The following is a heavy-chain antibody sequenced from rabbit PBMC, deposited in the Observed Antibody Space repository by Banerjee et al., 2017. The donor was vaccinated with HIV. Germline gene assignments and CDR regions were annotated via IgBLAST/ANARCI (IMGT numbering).Heavy chain of an antibody. V-gene: IGHV1S40*01. CDR1: GFSFRTTNY. CDR2: IITGSGGT. D-gene: IGHD1-1*01. J-gene: IGHJ4*01. CDR3: ARSSGDTSFDL. Sequence: QSLEESGGNLVNPGASRTLTCTPSGFSFRTTNYMGWVRQAPGKGLEWVGCIITGSGGTHYASWAKGRFTGSKTSSTTVTLQMTSLTAADTATYFCARSSGDTSFDLWGPGTLVTVS.